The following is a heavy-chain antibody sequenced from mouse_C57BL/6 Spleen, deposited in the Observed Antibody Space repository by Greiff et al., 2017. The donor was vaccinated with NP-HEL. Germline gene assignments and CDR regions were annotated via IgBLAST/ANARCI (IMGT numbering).Heavy chain of an antibody. V-gene: IGHV1-50*01. J-gene: IGHJ2*01. CDR2: IDPSDSYT. Sequence: VQLQQPGAELVKPGASVKLSCKASGYTFTSYWMQWVKQRPGQGLEWIGEIDPSDSYTNYNQKFKGKATLTVDTSSSTAYMQLSSLTSEDSAVYYCARGYYGSRYYFDYWGQGTTLTVSS. D-gene: IGHD1-1*01. CDR3: ARGYYGSRYYFDY. CDR1: GYTFTSYW.